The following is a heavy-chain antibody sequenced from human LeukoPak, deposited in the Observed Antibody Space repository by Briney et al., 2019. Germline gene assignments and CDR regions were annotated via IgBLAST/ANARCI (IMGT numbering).Heavy chain of an antibody. CDR1: GGSISSYN. CDR3: AREVTTYYYDSSGYYSFDY. CDR2: IYTSGST. V-gene: IGHV4-4*07. J-gene: IGHJ4*02. D-gene: IGHD3-22*01. Sequence: SETLSLTCTVSGGSISSYNWSWTRQPAGKGLEWIGRIYTSGSTNYNPSLKSRVTMSVDTSKNQFSLKLSSVTAADTAVYYCAREVTTYYYDSSGYYSFDYWGQGTLVTVSS.